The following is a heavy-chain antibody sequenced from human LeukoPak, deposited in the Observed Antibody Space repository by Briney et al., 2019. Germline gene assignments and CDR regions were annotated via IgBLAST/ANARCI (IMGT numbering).Heavy chain of an antibody. V-gene: IGHV4-59*01. J-gene: IGHJ4*02. CDR2: IYYSGST. CDR1: GGSISSYY. Sequence: SETLSLTCTVSGGSISSYYWSWIRQPPGKGLEWIGYIYYSGSTNYNPSLKSRVTISVDTSKNQFSLKLSSVTAADTAVYYGGRGRGIAGAGFNYGGKGPLVTASS. D-gene: IGHD6-19*01. CDR3: GRGRGIAGAGFNY.